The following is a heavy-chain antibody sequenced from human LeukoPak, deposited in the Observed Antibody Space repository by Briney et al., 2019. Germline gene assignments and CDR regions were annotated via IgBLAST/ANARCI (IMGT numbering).Heavy chain of an antibody. V-gene: IGHV3-48*03. J-gene: IGHJ5*02. CDR3: ARELRGYDSPNWFDP. CDR2: ISSSGSTI. D-gene: IGHD5-12*01. CDR1: GFTFSSYE. Sequence: GGSLRLSCAASGFTFSSYEMNWVRQAPGKGLEWVSYISSSGSTIYYADSVKGRFTISRDNAKNSLYLQMNSLRAEDTAVYYCARELRGYDSPNWFDPWGQGTLVTVSS.